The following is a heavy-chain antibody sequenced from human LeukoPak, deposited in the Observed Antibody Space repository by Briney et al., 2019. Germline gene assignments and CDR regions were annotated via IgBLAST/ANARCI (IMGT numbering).Heavy chain of an antibody. CDR3: ARVPSHFDY. CDR1: GGSISSTTYY. V-gene: IGHV4-39*07. J-gene: IGHJ4*02. Sequence: SETLSLTCTVSGGSISSTTYYWVWIRQPPWKGLDWIGSINYSGSTYYNPSLKSRVTISVDTSKNQFSLKLSSVTAADTAVYYCARVPSHFDYWGQGTLVTVSS. CDR2: INYSGST.